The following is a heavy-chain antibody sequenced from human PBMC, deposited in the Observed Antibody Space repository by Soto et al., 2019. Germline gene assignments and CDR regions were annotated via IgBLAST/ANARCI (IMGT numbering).Heavy chain of an antibody. D-gene: IGHD2-15*01. CDR2: IYYSGST. V-gene: IGHV4-59*08. Sequence: SETLSLTCTVSGGSISSYYWSWIRQPPGKGLEWIGYIYYSGSTNYNPSLKSRVTISVDTSKNQFSLKLSSVTAADTAVYYCARHSLYCSGGSCSFDYWGQGTLVTVSS. CDR1: GGSISSYY. CDR3: ARHSLYCSGGSCSFDY. J-gene: IGHJ4*02.